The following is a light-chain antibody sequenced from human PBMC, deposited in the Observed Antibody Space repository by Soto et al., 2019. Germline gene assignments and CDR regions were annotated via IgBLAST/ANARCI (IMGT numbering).Light chain of an antibody. CDR1: QGISSY. V-gene: IGKV1-9*01. CDR3: QQLKRYPLS. Sequence: IQVTQSPSSLSASVGDRVTITCRASQGISSYLAWYQQKPGKVPKLLISAASTLQSGVPSRFSGSGSGTDFTLTISSMQPDDFATYYCQQLKRYPLSFGGGTKVDIK. CDR2: AAS. J-gene: IGKJ4*01.